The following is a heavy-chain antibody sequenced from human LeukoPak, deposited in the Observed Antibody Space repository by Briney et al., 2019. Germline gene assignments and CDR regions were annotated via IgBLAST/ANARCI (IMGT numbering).Heavy chain of an antibody. Sequence: GESLKISCKGSGNSFSTYWIGWVRQMPGKGLEWMGIIWPGDSDTKYTPSFQGQVTISADKSISTAYLQWSSLKASDTAMYYCARRRSGSYGFYSWGQGTLVTVSS. V-gene: IGHV5-51*01. D-gene: IGHD3-10*01. J-gene: IGHJ5*01. CDR2: IWPGDSDT. CDR1: GNSFSTYW. CDR3: ARRRSGSYGFYS.